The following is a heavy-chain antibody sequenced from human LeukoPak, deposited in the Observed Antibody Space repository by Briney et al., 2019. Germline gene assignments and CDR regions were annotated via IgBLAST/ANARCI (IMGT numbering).Heavy chain of an antibody. CDR2: VSAYNGNT. Sequence: SVTVSCKASGYTFTSYCISWVRQAPRQGLEWMGWVSAYNGNTNYAQKLQGRVAMTTDTSTSTAYMERRSLRSDDTAVYYCARAHVVRGVIIVDYWGQGTLVTVSS. CDR3: ARAHVVRGVIIVDY. V-gene: IGHV1-18*01. D-gene: IGHD3-10*01. CDR1: GYTFTSYC. J-gene: IGHJ4*02.